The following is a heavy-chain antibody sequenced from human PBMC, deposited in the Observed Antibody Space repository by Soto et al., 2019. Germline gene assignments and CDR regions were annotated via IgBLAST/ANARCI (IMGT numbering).Heavy chain of an antibody. CDR1: GYTFTGYY. CDR3: AAEVTSCGGDCSTKGGDGFDI. CDR2: INPKSGGT. Sequence: ASVKVSCKASGYTFTGYYMHWVRQAPGQGLEWMGWINPKSGGTNFAQKFQGRVTMTRDTSSSTAYMELSRLRSDDTAVYYFAAEVTSCGGDCSTKGGDGFDIWGQVKMVT. D-gene: IGHD2-21*02. V-gene: IGHV1-2*02. J-gene: IGHJ3*02.